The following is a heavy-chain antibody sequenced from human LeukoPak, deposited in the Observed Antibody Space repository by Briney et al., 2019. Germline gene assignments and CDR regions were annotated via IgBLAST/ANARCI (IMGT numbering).Heavy chain of an antibody. CDR2: IYTSGST. V-gene: IGHV4-4*07. D-gene: IGHD3-3*01. CDR1: GGSISSYY. Sequence: SETLSLTCTVSGGSISSYYWSWIRQPAGKGLEWIGRIYTSGSTNYNPSLKSRVTMSVDTSKNQFSLKLSSVTAADTAVFSCARSLDFWGNSGNYFDLWGQGILVTVSS. J-gene: IGHJ4*02. CDR3: ARSLDFWGNSGNYFDL.